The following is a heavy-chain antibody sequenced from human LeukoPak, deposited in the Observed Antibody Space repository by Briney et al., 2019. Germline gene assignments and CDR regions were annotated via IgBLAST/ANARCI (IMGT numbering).Heavy chain of an antibody. V-gene: IGHV1-2*02. CDR3: ARVHALNYYYSSGYYYVPSYYFDY. D-gene: IGHD3-22*01. CDR2: INPNSGGT. CDR1: GYTLTGYY. Sequence: ASVKVSCKASGYTLTGYYMHWVRQAPGQGLEWMGWINPNSGGTNYAQKFQGRVTMTRDTSISTAYMELSRLRSDDTAVYYCARVHALNYYYSSGYYYVPSYYFDYWGQGTLVTVSS. J-gene: IGHJ4*02.